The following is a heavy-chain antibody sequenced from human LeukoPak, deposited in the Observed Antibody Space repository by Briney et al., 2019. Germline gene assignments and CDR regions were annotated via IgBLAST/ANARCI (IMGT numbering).Heavy chain of an antibody. Sequence: PGGSLRLSCAASGFTFSSYWMPWVRQAPGKGLVWVSRIDTDGSSVIYADSVKGRFTISRDNAKNTLYLQMNGLRAEDTAVYYCARGYAGIDYWGQGTLVTVSS. CDR3: ARGYAGIDY. V-gene: IGHV3-74*01. CDR2: IDTDGSSV. D-gene: IGHD5-12*01. CDR1: GFTFSSYW. J-gene: IGHJ4*02.